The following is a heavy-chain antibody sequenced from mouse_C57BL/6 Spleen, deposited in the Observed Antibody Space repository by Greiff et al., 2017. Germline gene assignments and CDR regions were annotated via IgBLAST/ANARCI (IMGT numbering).Heavy chain of an antibody. D-gene: IGHD2-3*01. J-gene: IGHJ2*01. V-gene: IGHV1-69*01. CDR1: GYTFTSYW. CDR2: IDPSDSYT. CDR3: ARKRDDGYS. Sequence: VQLQQPGAELVMPGASVKLSCKASGYTFTSYWMHWVKQRPGQGLEWIGEIDPSDSYTNYNQKFKGKSTLTVDKSSSTAYMQRSSLTSEDSAVYYCARKRDDGYSWGQGTTLTVSS.